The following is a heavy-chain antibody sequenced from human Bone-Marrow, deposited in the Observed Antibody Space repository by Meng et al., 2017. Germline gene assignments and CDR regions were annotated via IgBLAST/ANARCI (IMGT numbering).Heavy chain of an antibody. CDR2: ISYDGSNK. V-gene: IGHV3-30*04. CDR1: GFTFSSYA. J-gene: IGHJ1*01. CDR3: TNDRLNH. Sequence: GESLKISCAASGFTFSSYAMHWVRQAPGKGLEWVAVISYDGSNKYYADSVKGRFTISRDNAKNMLYLQMNSLRAEDTAVYYCTNDRLNHWGQGTLVTVSS. D-gene: IGHD3-16*01.